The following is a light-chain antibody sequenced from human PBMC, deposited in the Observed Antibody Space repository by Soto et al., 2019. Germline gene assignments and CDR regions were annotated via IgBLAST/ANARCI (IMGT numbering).Light chain of an antibody. V-gene: IGLV4-69*01. J-gene: IGLJ2*01. CDR3: QTWDTGIRV. Sequence: QPVLTQSPSASASLGASVKLTCTLSSGHSNYVIAWHQQQPEKGPRYLMKLNSDGSHSKGDGIPDRFSGSSSGAERYLTISRLQSEDAAAYYCQTWDTGIRVFGGGTKLTVL. CDR2: LNSDGSH. CDR1: SGHSNYV.